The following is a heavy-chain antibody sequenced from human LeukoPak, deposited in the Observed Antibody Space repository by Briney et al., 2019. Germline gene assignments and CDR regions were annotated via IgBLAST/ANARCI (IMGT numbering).Heavy chain of an antibody. D-gene: IGHD6-19*01. V-gene: IGHV3-7*01. Sequence: GGSLRLSCAASRFTLSNYWMSWVRQAPGKGLEWVANIKHDGRERYYVDSVKGRFTISRDNAKNSLYLQMNSLRAEDTAVYYCARDREQWLVYYYYYYYMDVWGKGTTVTVSS. CDR3: ARDREQWLVYYYYYYYMDV. CDR1: RFTLSNYW. CDR2: IKHDGRER. J-gene: IGHJ6*03.